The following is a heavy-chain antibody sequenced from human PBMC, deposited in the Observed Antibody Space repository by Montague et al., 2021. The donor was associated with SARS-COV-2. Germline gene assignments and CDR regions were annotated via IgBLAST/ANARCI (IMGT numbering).Heavy chain of an antibody. CDR2: MYSGGRS. V-gene: IGHV4-59*01. Sequence: SETRSLTCTVSGGSISGYYWSWIRQPPGKGLEWIGYMYSGGRSNHNPSLKSRVTMSVNTSKNLFSLKLNSVSAADTAVYYCARYAIYAGPSNWFDAWGQGTLVTVSS. CDR3: ARYAIYAGPSNWFDA. J-gene: IGHJ5*02. D-gene: IGHD2-2*01. CDR1: GGSISGYY.